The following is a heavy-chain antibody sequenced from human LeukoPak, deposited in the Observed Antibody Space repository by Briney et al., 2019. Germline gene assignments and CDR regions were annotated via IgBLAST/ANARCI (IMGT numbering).Heavy chain of an antibody. J-gene: IGHJ5*02. CDR3: ARGFRSDRFNWFDP. CDR2: INANTGDT. V-gene: IGHV1-2*02. D-gene: IGHD2-21*02. Sequence: ASVTVSCKASGYTFSGEYMHWVRQAPGHGLEWMACINANTGDTNYAQNFQGRVTVTRDTSINTAYMELNSLRSDDTAIYYCARGFRSDRFNWFDPWAREPWSPSPQ. CDR1: GYTFSGEY.